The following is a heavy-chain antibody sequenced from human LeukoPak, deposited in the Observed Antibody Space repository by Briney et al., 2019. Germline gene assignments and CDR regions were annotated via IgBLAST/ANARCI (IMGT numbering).Heavy chain of an antibody. CDR1: GGSISSGSYY. D-gene: IGHD6-13*01. Sequence: PSETLSLTCTVSGGSISSGSYYWSWIRQPAGKGLEWIGRIYTSGSTNYNPSLKSRVTISVDTSKNQFSLKLSSVTAADTAVYYCARRVYTGSSWYFVGAFDIWGQGTMVTVSS. CDR3: ARRVYTGSSWYFVGAFDI. V-gene: IGHV4-61*02. J-gene: IGHJ3*02. CDR2: IYTSGST.